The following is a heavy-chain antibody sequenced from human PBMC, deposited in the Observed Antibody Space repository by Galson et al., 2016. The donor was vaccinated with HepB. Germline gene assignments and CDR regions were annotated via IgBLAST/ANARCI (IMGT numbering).Heavy chain of an antibody. D-gene: IGHD6-19*01. Sequence: SETLSLTCSVSGDSISNNYWWAWVRQPPGKGLEWIGEISHSGIINYNPSLKSRVIISMDKSRNEFSLNLNSVNAADTAAYFCGRESRGWVPPDYWGQGTLVTV. CDR1: GDSISNNYW. J-gene: IGHJ4*02. CDR2: ISHSGII. V-gene: IGHV4-4*02. CDR3: GRESRGWVPPDY.